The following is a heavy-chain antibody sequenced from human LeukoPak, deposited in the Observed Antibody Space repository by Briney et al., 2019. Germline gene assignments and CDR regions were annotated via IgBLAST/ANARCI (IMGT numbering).Heavy chain of an antibody. Sequence: ASVKVSCKASGYTFTSYYMHWVRQAPGQGLEWMGIINPSGGSTSYAQKFQGRVTMTRDTSTSTVYMELSSLRSEDTAEYYCARDPNSSGYYSSFDYWGQGTLVTVSS. D-gene: IGHD3-22*01. CDR2: INPSGGST. CDR1: GYTFTSYY. J-gene: IGHJ4*02. V-gene: IGHV1-46*03. CDR3: ARDPNSSGYYSSFDY.